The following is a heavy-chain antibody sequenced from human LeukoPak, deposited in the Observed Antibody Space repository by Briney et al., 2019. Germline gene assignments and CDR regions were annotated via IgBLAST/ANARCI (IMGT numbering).Heavy chain of an antibody. J-gene: IGHJ6*02. CDR1: GGSISSSYYY. V-gene: IGHV4-39*01. CDR2: IYSSGST. CDR3: ARGSAAMVSYYYYGMDV. Sequence: SETLSLTCTVSGGSISSSYYYWGWIRQPPGKGLEWIGSIYSSGSTYYNPSLKSRVTISVDTSKNQFSLKLTSVTAADTAVYYCARGSAAMVSYYYYGMDVWGQGTTVTVSS. D-gene: IGHD5-18*01.